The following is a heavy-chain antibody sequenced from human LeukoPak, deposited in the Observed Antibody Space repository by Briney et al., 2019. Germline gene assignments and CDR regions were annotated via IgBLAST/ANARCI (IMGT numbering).Heavy chain of an antibody. J-gene: IGHJ4*02. D-gene: IGHD3-9*01. CDR3: ASYHDILTGNDY. V-gene: IGHV4-34*01. Sequence: SETLSLTCAVYGGSFSGYYWSWIRQPPGEGLEWIGEINHSGSTNYNPSLKSRVTISVDTSKNQFSLKLSSVTAADTAVYYCASYHDILTGNDYWGQGTLVTVSS. CDR1: GGSFSGYY. CDR2: INHSGST.